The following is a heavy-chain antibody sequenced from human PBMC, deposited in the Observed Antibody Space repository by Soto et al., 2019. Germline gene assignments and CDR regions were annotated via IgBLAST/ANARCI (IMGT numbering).Heavy chain of an antibody. V-gene: IGHV2-5*02. Sequence: QITLKESGPTLVKPTQTLTLTCTFSGFSLSTSGVGVGWIRQPPGKALEWLALIYWDDDKRYSPSLKSRLTITKDTSKNQVVLTMTNMDPVDTATYYCAHRWQLWDVVTGGGNWFDPWGQGTLVTVSS. CDR3: AHRWQLWDVVTGGGNWFDP. CDR2: IYWDDDK. CDR1: GFSLSTSGVG. D-gene: IGHD5-18*01. J-gene: IGHJ5*02.